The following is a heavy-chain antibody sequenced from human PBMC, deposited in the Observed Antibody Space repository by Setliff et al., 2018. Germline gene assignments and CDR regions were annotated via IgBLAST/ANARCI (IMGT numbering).Heavy chain of an antibody. Sequence: SETLSLTCTVSGGSISSGSYYWSWIRQPAGKGLEWIGRIYTSGSTNYYPSLKSRVTISVDTSKNQFSLKLSSVTAADTAVYYCARHPHYDSSGYRDYWGQGTLVTV. J-gene: IGHJ4*02. CDR1: GGSISSGSYY. D-gene: IGHD3-22*01. CDR2: IYTSGST. CDR3: ARHPHYDSSGYRDY. V-gene: IGHV4-61*02.